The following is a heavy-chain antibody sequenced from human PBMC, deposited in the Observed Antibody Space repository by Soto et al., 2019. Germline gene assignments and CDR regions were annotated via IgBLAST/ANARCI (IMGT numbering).Heavy chain of an antibody. Sequence: GASVKVSCKSSGGSLSTNPISWVRQAPGQGREWMGGTGSGTGPGNNAQKFQGRLTVTADKSTSTVYMELTNLSSEDTAVYYCARRDSGGFYRFFDSWGQGTLVTVSS. CDR1: GGSLSTNP. CDR3: ARRDSGGFYRFFDS. V-gene: IGHV1-69*06. CDR2: TGSGTGPG. J-gene: IGHJ4*02. D-gene: IGHD2-15*01.